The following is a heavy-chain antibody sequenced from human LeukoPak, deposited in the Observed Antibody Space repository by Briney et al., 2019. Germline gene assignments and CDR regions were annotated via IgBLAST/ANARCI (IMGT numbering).Heavy chain of an antibody. V-gene: IGHV3-23*01. CDR3: VKSSSSGWLYYFDY. Sequence: PGGSLRLSCAASGFTFSNFAMSWVRQAPGKGLEWVSGVSISGGGTYYADSVKGRFTISRDNSKNTLYLQMNSLRAEDTAVCYCVKSSSSGWLYYFDYWGQGTLVTVSS. J-gene: IGHJ4*02. D-gene: IGHD6-19*01. CDR2: VSISGGGT. CDR1: GFTFSNFA.